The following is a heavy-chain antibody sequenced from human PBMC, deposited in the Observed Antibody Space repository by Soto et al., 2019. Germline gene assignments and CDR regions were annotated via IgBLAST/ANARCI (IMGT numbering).Heavy chain of an antibody. CDR2: ISWNSGTL. CDR1: GFTFDDYA. CDR3: VKALGEYSGNSLNY. J-gene: IGHJ4*02. D-gene: IGHD1-26*01. V-gene: IGHV3-9*01. Sequence: EVHLVESGGGLVQPGRSLRLSCAASGFTFDDYAMHWVRQAPGKGLEWVSGISWNSGTLDYADSVKGRFTISRDNAKKSLYLQMNSLRAEDTALYYCVKALGEYSGNSLNYWGQGTLVTVSS.